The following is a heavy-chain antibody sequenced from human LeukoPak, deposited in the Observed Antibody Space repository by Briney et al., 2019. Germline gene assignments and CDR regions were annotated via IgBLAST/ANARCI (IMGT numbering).Heavy chain of an antibody. CDR1: EFSVGSNY. J-gene: IGHJ4*02. CDR2: IYSGGST. Sequence: GGSLRLSCAASEFSVGSNYMTWVRQAPGKGLEWVSLIYSGGSTYYADSVKGRFTISRDNSKNTLYLQMNSLRAEDTAVYYCARERSYYYDSSNDYWGQGTLVTVSS. CDR3: ARERSYYYDSSNDY. D-gene: IGHD3-22*01. V-gene: IGHV3-66*01.